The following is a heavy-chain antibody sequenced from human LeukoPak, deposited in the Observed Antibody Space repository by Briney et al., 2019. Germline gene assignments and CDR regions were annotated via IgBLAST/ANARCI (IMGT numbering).Heavy chain of an antibody. J-gene: IGHJ4*02. CDR1: GFTFDDYA. D-gene: IGHD3-22*01. CDR3: AKGSSGYYDYPFDY. CDR2: ISWNSGSI. Sequence: GRSLRLSCAASGFTFDDYAMHWVRQAPGKGLEWVSGISWNSGSIGYADSVKGRFTISRDNAKNSLYLQMNSLRAEDMALYYCAKGSSGYYDYPFDYRGQGTLVTVSS. V-gene: IGHV3-9*03.